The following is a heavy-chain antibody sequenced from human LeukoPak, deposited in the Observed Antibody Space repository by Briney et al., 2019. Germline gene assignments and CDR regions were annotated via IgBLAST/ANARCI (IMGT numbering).Heavy chain of an antibody. Sequence: SETLSLTCTVSSYSINSGYYWGWIRQPPGKGLEWIGNIYRSGSTYYNPSLESRVTISIDMSKNQFSLRLRSVTASDTAVYYCARDPSDYYGSGSWRPYYFDYWGQGTLVTVSS. CDR1: SYSINSGYY. J-gene: IGHJ4*02. CDR2: IYRSGST. D-gene: IGHD3-10*01. CDR3: ARDPSDYYGSGSWRPYYFDY. V-gene: IGHV4-38-2*02.